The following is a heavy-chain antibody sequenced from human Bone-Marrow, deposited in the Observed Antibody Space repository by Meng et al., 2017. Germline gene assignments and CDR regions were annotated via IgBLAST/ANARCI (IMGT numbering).Heavy chain of an antibody. CDR3: AASPGWWRIDS. V-gene: IGHV4-4*02. J-gene: IGHJ4*02. Sequence: HLPYQAPGLVNPSVSLSLTCGVSGASVSSGDWWTWVRQPPGKGLEWIGEFHHSGTTNYNPSLRSRVTISVDTSKNQFSLRLTSVTAADTAVYYCAASPGWWRIDSWGQGTLVTVSS. CDR2: FHHSGTT. CDR1: GASVSSGDW. D-gene: IGHD6-19*01.